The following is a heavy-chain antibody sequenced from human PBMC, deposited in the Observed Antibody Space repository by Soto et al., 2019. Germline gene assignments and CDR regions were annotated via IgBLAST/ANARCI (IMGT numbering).Heavy chain of an antibody. CDR1: GDSVTSHY. CDR3: ASRLELQSSYNWFDP. D-gene: IGHD1-7*01. Sequence: PSETLSLTCSFSGDSVTSHYFTWIRQSPEKGLEWIGEINHTGFSHYNPSLKSRLTISVDTSKNQFTLQLSSVTVADTAVYYCASRLELQSSYNWFDPWGQGTLVTASS. V-gene: IGHV4-34*01. J-gene: IGHJ5*02. CDR2: INHTGFS.